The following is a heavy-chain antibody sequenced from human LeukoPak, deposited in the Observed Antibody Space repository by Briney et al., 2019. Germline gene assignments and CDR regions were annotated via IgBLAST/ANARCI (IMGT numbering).Heavy chain of an antibody. CDR2: AHYSGTT. CDR1: GGSISTYY. CDR3: ARGSPVGEF. D-gene: IGHD3-10*01. V-gene: IGHV4-59*01. Sequence: SETLSLTCSVSGGSISTYYWSWIRQPPGKGLEWIGYAHYSGTTDYNPSLQSRVTISLDTPKNQFSLKLTSVTAADTAVYYCARGSPVGEFWGQGTLVTVSS. J-gene: IGHJ4*02.